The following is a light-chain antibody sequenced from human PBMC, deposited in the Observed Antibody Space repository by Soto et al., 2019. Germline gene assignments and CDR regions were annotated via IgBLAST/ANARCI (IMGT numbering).Light chain of an antibody. CDR3: QQRSNWIT. V-gene: IGKV3-11*01. CDR1: QSVGGS. Sequence: EIVLTQSPATLSLSPGERATLSCRASQSVGGSLAWYQQKPGQAPRLLLYDTSSRATGSPARFSGSGSGTDFTLTISSLEPEDFAVYYCQQRSNWITFGQGTRVE. J-gene: IGKJ5*01. CDR2: DTS.